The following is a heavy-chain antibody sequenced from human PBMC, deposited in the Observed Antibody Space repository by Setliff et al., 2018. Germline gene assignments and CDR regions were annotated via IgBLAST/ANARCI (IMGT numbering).Heavy chain of an antibody. J-gene: IGHJ6*03. Sequence: GGSLRLSCAASGFTFSNYAMSWVRQTPGKGLEWVSAITTSGGSTYYADSVKGRFTVSRDNAKNSLYLQMNSLRADDAAVYYCARSSAPIKRDYMDVWGKGTTVTVSS. V-gene: IGHV3-23*01. CDR1: GFTFSNYA. D-gene: IGHD2-2*02. CDR2: ITTSGGST. CDR3: ARSSAPIKRDYMDV.